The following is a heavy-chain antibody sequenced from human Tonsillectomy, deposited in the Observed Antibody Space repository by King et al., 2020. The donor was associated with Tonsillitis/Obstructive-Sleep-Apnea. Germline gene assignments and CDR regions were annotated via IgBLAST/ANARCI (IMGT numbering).Heavy chain of an antibody. CDR3: AKXGTIFXVXTQWYFQH. CDR2: LSWNSGSM. CDR1: GFTFDDYA. V-gene: IGHV3-9*01. J-gene: IGHJ1*01. D-gene: IGHD3-3*01. Sequence: VQLVESGGGLVQPGRSLRLSCTASGFTFDDYAMHWVRQAPGXGLEWVSGLSWNSGSMGYADXVKGRFTXSRDNAKNSLYLQMNXLRAEDTALYYCAKXGTIFXVXTQWYFQHWGQGXLXTVSS.